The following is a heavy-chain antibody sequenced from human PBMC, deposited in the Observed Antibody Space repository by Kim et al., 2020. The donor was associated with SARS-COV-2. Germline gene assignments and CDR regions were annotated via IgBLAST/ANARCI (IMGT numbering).Heavy chain of an antibody. CDR1: GYTFTGYY. Sequence: ASVKVSCKASGYTFTGYYMHWVRQAPGQGLEWMGWINPNSGGTNYAQKFQGRVTMTRDTSISTAYMELSRLRSDDTAVYYCARGARYSYDGPSSRYFDLWGRGTLVTVSS. J-gene: IGHJ2*01. D-gene: IGHD5-18*01. CDR2: INPNSGGT. CDR3: ARGARYSYDGPSSRYFDL. V-gene: IGHV1-2*02.